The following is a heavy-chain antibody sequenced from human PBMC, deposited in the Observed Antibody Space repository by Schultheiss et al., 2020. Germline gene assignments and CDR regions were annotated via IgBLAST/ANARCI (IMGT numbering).Heavy chain of an antibody. D-gene: IGHD3-22*01. CDR1: GGSISSSSYY. V-gene: IGHV4-39*01. CDR3: ARSGDSSGYYESYGMDV. CDR2: IYYSGST. Sequence: SETLSLTCTVSGGSISSSSYYWGWIRQPPGKGLEWIGSIYYSGSTYYNPSLKSRVTISVDTSKNQFSLKLSSVTAADTAVYYCARSGDSSGYYESYGMDVWGQGTTVTVSS. J-gene: IGHJ6*02.